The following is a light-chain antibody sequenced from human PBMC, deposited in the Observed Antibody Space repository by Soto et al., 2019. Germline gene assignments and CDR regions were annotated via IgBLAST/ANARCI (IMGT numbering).Light chain of an antibody. CDR2: AAS. CDR1: QTISSY. V-gene: IGKV1-39*01. J-gene: IGKJ4*01. Sequence: DIHMTQSASSLSAYIGHRVTITCRASQTISSYLNWYQQKQGKAPKIMIYAASSLQSGVPSRFSGSGYGTDFNLTISSLQTEDFATYYCQQSYSTPLTFGGGTKVDIK. CDR3: QQSYSTPLT.